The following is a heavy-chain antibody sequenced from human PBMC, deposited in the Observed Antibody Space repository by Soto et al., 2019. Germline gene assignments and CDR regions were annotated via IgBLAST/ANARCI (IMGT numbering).Heavy chain of an antibody. J-gene: IGHJ4*02. V-gene: IGHV3-21*01. CDR3: ARDRGSYSSSSSPLDY. D-gene: IGHD6-6*01. Sequence: EVQLVESGGGLVKPGGSLRLSCAASGFTFSSYSMNWVRQAPGEGLEWVSSISSSSSYIYYADSVKGRFTISRDNAKNSLYLQMNSLRAEDTAVYYCARDRGSYSSSSSPLDYWGQGTLVTVSS. CDR1: GFTFSSYS. CDR2: ISSSSSYI.